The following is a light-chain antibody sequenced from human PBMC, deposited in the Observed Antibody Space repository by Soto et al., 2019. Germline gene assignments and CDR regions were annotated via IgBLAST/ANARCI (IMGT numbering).Light chain of an antibody. J-gene: IGKJ1*01. CDR2: GAS. V-gene: IGKV3-15*01. CDR3: QQYRSWPRT. Sequence: EIVMTQSPATLSVSPGESATLSCRASQSVSNNLAWYQQKPGQAPRLLIYGASTRATGFPARFSGSGSGTEFTLTISSLQSEDFAVYYCQQYRSWPRTFGQGTKVDIK. CDR1: QSVSNN.